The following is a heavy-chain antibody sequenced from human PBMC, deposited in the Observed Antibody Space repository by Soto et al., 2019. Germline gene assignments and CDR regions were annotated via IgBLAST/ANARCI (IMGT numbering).Heavy chain of an antibody. Sequence: QAQLVQSGGEVKKPGASVKVSCRASGYAFTSYGYAWLRQAPGQGLEWMGWISAYNGDTTYAQKFQDRVTLTTDTSTTTVHMDLMNLGSDDTAVYYCARSGAYCTSITCLFDSFWGLGTLVTVSS. D-gene: IGHD2-8*01. J-gene: IGHJ4*02. CDR2: ISAYNGDT. V-gene: IGHV1-18*01. CDR3: ARSGAYCTSITCLFDSF. CDR1: GYAFTSYG.